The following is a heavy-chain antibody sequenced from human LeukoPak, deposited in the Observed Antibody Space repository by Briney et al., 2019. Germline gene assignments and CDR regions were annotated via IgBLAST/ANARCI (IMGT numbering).Heavy chain of an antibody. V-gene: IGHV3-21*01. CDR3: ARFAYLGTGYALAHYGMDV. D-gene: IGHD5-12*01. J-gene: IGHJ6*04. Sequence: KSGGSLRLSCAASGFTFSSYSMNWVRQAPGKGLEWVSSISSSSSYIYYADSVKGRFTISRDNAKNSLYLQMNSLRAEDTAVYYCARFAYLGTGYALAHYGMDVWGKGTTVTVSS. CDR1: GFTFSSYS. CDR2: ISSSSSYI.